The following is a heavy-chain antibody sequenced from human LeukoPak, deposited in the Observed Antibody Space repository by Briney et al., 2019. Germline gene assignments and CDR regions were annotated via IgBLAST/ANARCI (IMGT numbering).Heavy chain of an antibody. V-gene: IGHV3-74*01. CDR1: GFTFNTYW. Sequence: GGSLRLSCAASGFTFNTYWMHWVRQAPGKGLVWVSRINNDGSDMSYADSVKGRFTISRDNAKNTLYLQMNSLRVEDTAVYYCARVFHLIDHWGQGTLVTVSS. J-gene: IGHJ4*02. CDR2: INNDGSDM. CDR3: ARVFHLIDH.